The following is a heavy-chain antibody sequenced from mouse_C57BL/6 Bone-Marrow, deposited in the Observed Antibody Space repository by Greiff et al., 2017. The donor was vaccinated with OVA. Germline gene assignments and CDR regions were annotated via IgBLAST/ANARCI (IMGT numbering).Heavy chain of an antibody. V-gene: IGHV15-2*01. Sequence: VQLQQSGSELRSPGSSVKLSCKDFDSEVFPIAYMSWVRQKPGHGFEWIGGILPSIGRTIYGEKFEDKATLDADTLSNTAYLELNSLTSEDSAIYYCARKDPYYGSSYWYFDVWGTETTVTVSS. CDR2: ILPSIGRT. CDR1: DSEVFPIAY. D-gene: IGHD1-1*01. J-gene: IGHJ1*03. CDR3: ARKDPYYGSSYWYFDV.